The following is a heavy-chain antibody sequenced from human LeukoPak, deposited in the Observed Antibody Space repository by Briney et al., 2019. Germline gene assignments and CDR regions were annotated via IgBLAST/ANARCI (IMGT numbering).Heavy chain of an antibody. CDR2: VDPEDGET. CDR3: ATDLPAAAGTDY. V-gene: IGHV1-69-2*01. J-gene: IGHJ4*02. CDR1: GGTFSSYA. D-gene: IGHD6-13*01. Sequence: ASVKVSCKASGGTFSSYAISWVRQAPGKGLEWMGLVDPEDGETIYAEKFQGRVTITADTSTDTAYMELSSLRSEDTAVYYCATDLPAAAGTDYWGQGTLVTVSS.